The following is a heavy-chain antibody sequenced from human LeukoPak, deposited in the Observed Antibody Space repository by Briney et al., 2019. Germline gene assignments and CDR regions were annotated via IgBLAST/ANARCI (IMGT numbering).Heavy chain of an antibody. V-gene: IGHV1-18*04. CDR1: GYTFTSYG. CDR2: ISAYNGNT. D-gene: IGHD4-17*01. J-gene: IGHJ4*02. CDR3: ARRDGDQPCFDY. Sequence: GSVTVSCKASGYTFTSYGISWVRQAPGKGVEWMGWISAYNGNTNYAQKLQGRVTMTTHTSTITAYMELRSLRSDDTAVYYCARRDGDQPCFDYWVRGTLLTVSS.